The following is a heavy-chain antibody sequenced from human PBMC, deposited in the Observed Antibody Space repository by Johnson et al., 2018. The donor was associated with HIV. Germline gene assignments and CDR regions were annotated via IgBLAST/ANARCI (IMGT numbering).Heavy chain of an antibody. D-gene: IGHD3-22*01. CDR2: ISWNSGSI. Sequence: EVQLVESGGGLVQPGRSLRLSCAASGFTFDDYAMYWVRQGPGKGLEWVSGISWNSGSIGYADSVKGRFTISRDNAKNSLYLQMNSLRAEDTAVYYCARDGPYYDSSGYYYGTVFYAFDIWGQGTMVTVSS. V-gene: IGHV3-9*01. CDR1: GFTFDDYA. CDR3: ARDGPYYDSSGYYYGTVFYAFDI. J-gene: IGHJ3*02.